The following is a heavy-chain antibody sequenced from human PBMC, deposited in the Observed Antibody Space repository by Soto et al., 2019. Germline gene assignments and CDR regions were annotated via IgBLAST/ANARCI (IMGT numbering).Heavy chain of an antibody. CDR3: ARWGRVVGATVGRYYYGMDV. Sequence: ASVKVSCKASGYTFTSYDINWVRQATGQGLEWMGWMNPNSGNTGYAQKFQGRVTMTRNTSISTAYMELSSLRSEDTAVYYCARWGRVVGATVGRYYYGMDVWGQGTTVTVSS. D-gene: IGHD1-26*01. V-gene: IGHV1-8*01. CDR1: GYTFTSYD. CDR2: MNPNSGNT. J-gene: IGHJ6*02.